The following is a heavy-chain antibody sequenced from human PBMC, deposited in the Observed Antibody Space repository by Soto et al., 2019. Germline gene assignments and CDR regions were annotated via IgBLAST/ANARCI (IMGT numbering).Heavy chain of an antibody. D-gene: IGHD1-26*01. V-gene: IGHV3-48*03. CDR3: AGDVSGNYYVSGVNDDAFDI. CDR1: GFTFSSYE. CDR2: ITGNGYTI. J-gene: IGHJ3*02. Sequence: GGSLRLSCAASGFTFSSYEMTWVRQAPGKGLEWVSSITGNGYTIYYADSVKGRFTISRDNAKNSLSLQMNSLRAEDTAVYFCAGDVSGNYYVSGVNDDAFDIWGQGTTVT.